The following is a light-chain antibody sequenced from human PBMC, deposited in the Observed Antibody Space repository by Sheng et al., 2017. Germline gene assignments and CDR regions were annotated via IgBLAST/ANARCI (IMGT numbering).Light chain of an antibody. CDR3: QQYRSYPYT. J-gene: IGKJ2*01. V-gene: IGKV1-16*01. CDR1: QSVGIN. CDR2: DTY. Sequence: MTQSPATLSVSPGERVTLSCRASQSVGINLAWFQQKPGKAPKSLIYDTYTLQSGVPSRFSNSGSGAEFTLTISSLQPEDVATYYCQQYRSYPYTFGQGTKLEMK.